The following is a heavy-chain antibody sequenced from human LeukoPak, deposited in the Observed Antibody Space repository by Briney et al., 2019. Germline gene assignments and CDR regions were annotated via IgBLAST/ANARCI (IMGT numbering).Heavy chain of an antibody. D-gene: IGHD2-15*01. Sequence: GGSLRLSCAASGFTFSVLWLSWVRQAPGKGLEWVANIKKDGSEKYYAESVRGRFSISRDNAKDSLYLQMNSLRADDTAVYYCARFCIDCYYAMDVWGQGTTVTVSS. J-gene: IGHJ6*01. CDR1: GFTFSVLW. CDR3: ARFCIDCYYAMDV. CDR2: IKKDGSEK. V-gene: IGHV3-7*04.